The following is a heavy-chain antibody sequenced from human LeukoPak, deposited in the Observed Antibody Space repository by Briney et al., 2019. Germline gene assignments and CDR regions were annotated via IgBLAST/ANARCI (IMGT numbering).Heavy chain of an antibody. CDR3: ARRTTDYYYYYYMDV. CDR2: ISSSSSTI. CDR1: GFTFSSYS. J-gene: IGHJ6*03. V-gene: IGHV3-48*01. D-gene: IGHD4-17*01. Sequence: PGGSLRLSCAASGFTFSSYSMNWVRQAPGKGLEWVSYISSSSSTIYYADSVKGRFTISRDNAKNSLYLQMNSLRAEDTAVYYCARRTTDYYYYYYMDVWGKGTTVTVSS.